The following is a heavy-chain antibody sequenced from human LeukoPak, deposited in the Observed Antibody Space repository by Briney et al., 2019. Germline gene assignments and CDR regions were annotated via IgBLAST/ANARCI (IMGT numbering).Heavy chain of an antibody. D-gene: IGHD3-22*01. V-gene: IGHV3-23*01. CDR1: GFTFSSYA. J-gene: IGHJ4*02. Sequence: GGSLRLSCAASGFTFSSYAMSWVRQAPGKGLEWVSAISGSGGSTYYADSVKGRFTISRDNSKNTLYLQMNSLRAEDAAVYYCAKDYNYYDSSGLDWGQGTLVTVSS. CDR2: ISGSGGST. CDR3: AKDYNYYDSSGLD.